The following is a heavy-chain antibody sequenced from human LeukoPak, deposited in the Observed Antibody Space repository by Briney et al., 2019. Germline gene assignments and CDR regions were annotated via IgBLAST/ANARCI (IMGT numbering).Heavy chain of an antibody. CDR3: AAGRTTVSDNWFDP. Sequence: PSETLSLTCTISGGSISSYYWSWIRQPAGKGLEWIGRIYTSGSTNYNPSLKSRVTMSVDTSKNQFSLKLSSLTAADTAVYYCAAGRTTVSDNWFDPWGKGTLVTVSS. CDR1: GGSISSYY. D-gene: IGHD4-11*01. V-gene: IGHV4-4*07. J-gene: IGHJ5*02. CDR2: IYTSGST.